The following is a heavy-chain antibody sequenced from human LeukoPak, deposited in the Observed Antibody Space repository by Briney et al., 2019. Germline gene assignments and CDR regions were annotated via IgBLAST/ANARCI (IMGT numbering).Heavy chain of an antibody. CDR2: ICGGDT. CDR3: AKDGQSFNSMYDYFDS. J-gene: IGHJ4*02. D-gene: IGHD2-8*01. CDR1: GFTFRNFA. V-gene: IGHV3-23*01. Sequence: PGGSLRLSCSPSGFTFRNFAMSWVRQAPGKGLEWVSSICGGDTHYADSVKGRFTISRDDSRSTVDLQMSSLRAEDTAVYYCAKDGQSFNSMYDYFDSWGQGTLVTVSS.